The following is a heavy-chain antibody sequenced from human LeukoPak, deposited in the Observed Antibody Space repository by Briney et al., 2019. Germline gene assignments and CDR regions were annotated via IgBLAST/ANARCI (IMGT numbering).Heavy chain of an antibody. CDR1: GFTFSSYE. J-gene: IGHJ6*03. CDR3: ARTGYFYYYYMDV. CDR2: ISSSGSTI. Sequence: GGSLRLSCAASGFTFSSYEMNWVRQAPGKGLEWVSYISSSGSTIYYADSVKGRFTISRDNAKNSLYLQMNSLRAEDTAVYYCARTGYFYYYYMDVWGKGTTVTISS. V-gene: IGHV3-48*03. D-gene: IGHD3-9*01.